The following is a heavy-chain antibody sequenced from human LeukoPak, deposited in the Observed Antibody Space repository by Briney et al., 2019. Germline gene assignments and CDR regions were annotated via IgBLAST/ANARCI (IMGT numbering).Heavy chain of an antibody. CDR3: ASLYGDYLGLSRDY. J-gene: IGHJ4*02. V-gene: IGHV3-7*01. D-gene: IGHD4-17*01. Sequence: GRSLRLSCAASGFTFSSNWMSWVRQAPGKGLEWVANIKQDGSEKYYVDSVKGRFTISRDNAKNSLYLQMNSLRAEDTAVYYCASLYGDYLGLSRDYWGQGTLVTVSS. CDR2: IKQDGSEK. CDR1: GFTFSSNW.